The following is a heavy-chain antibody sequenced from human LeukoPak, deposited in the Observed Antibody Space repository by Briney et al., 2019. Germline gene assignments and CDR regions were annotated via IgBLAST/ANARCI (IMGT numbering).Heavy chain of an antibody. CDR2: ISCSGGST. CDR1: GFTFSSYA. V-gene: IGHV3-23*01. Sequence: GGSLSLSCAASGFTFSSYAMSWVRQARGKGLEWGSAISCSGGSTYYADSVKGRFTISRDNSKNTLYLQMNSLRAEDTAVYYCARRGLEYYGSGSPPSWFDPWGQATMVTVSS. J-gene: IGHJ5*02. D-gene: IGHD3-10*01. CDR3: ARRGLEYYGSGSPPSWFDP.